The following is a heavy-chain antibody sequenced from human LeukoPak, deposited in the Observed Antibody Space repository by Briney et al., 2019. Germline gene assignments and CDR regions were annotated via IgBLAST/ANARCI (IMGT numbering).Heavy chain of an antibody. CDR3: AKDYGDYVGLFDY. CDR2: INGSGGST. D-gene: IGHD4-17*01. Sequence: GGSLRLSCAASGFTFSSYAMSWVRQAPGKGLEWVSAINGSGGSTYYADSVKGRFTISRDNSKNTLYLQMNSLRAEDTAVYYCAKDYGDYVGLFDYWGQGTLVTVSS. V-gene: IGHV3-23*01. J-gene: IGHJ4*02. CDR1: GFTFSSYA.